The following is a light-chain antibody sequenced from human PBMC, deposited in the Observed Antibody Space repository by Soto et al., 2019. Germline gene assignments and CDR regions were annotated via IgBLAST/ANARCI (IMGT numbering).Light chain of an antibody. V-gene: IGKV3-20*01. CDR1: QSVSSSD. J-gene: IGKJ1*01. CDR2: GAS. Sequence: ESVWTQAPRTWSLSPGEKPTLSSRASQSVSSSDLAWYQQRPGQAPRLLIYGASSRATGIPDRFSGSGSGTDFTLTISRLEAEDFAVYYCQQYGSSSWTFGQGTKVDI. CDR3: QQYGSSSWT.